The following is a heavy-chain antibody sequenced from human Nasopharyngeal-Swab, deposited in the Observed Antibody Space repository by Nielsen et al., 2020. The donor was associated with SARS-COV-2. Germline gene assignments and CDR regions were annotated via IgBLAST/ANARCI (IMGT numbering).Heavy chain of an antibody. V-gene: IGHV3-74*01. CDR1: GFSFSTYW. Sequence: GESLKISCAASGFSFSTYWMDWVRQAPGKGPEWVSRIDNDGRRTFYADLVKCRFTISRDNTKNTLYLQMNSLSAEDTALYYCVKYGSGWGQGTLVTVSS. CDR2: IDNDGRRT. CDR3: VKYGSG. J-gene: IGHJ4*02. D-gene: IGHD6-19*01.